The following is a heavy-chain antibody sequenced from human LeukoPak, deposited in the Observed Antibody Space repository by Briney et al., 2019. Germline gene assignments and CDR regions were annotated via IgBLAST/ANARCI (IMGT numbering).Heavy chain of an antibody. D-gene: IGHD3-10*01. CDR3: ARLGPPYYYGSGNTYYYYYYMDV. CDR2: INHSGST. CDR1: GGSFSGYY. V-gene: IGHV4-34*01. Sequence: AETLSLTCAVYGGSFSGYYWSWIRQLPGKGLEWIGEINHSGSTNYNPSLKSRVTISVDTSKNQFSLKLSSVTAADTAVYYCARLGPPYYYGSGNTYYYYYYMDVWGKGTTVTISS. J-gene: IGHJ6*03.